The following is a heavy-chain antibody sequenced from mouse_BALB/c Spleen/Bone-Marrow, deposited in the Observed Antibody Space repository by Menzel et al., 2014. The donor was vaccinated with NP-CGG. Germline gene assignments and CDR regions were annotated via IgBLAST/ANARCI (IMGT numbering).Heavy chain of an antibody. J-gene: IGHJ1*01. CDR3: ARLPLLLPWYFHV. V-gene: IGHV3-6*02. D-gene: IGHD1-1*01. Sequence: EVKVEQSRPELVTPSQSLALTCSVTGYSINSGNHWNWIRQFPGNKLEWMGYISYDGNNNYNPSLNNRISITRDTSKNQFFLKLNSVTTEDTATYYCARLPLLLPWYFHVWGAGTTVTFTS. CDR1: GYSINSGNH. CDR2: ISYDGNN.